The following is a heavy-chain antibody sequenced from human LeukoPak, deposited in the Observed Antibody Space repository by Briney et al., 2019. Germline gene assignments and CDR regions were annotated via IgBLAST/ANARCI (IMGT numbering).Heavy chain of an antibody. CDR2: IYRDGSDK. Sequence: GGSLRLSSAASGFSFSSYWMYWVRQAPGKGLEWVANIYRDGSDKYYADSVKGRITISRDNAKNSLYLQMNSLRAEDTAVYYCARGVVVGGITGYLDYWGQGTLVTVSS. V-gene: IGHV3-7*03. CDR1: GFSFSSYW. D-gene: IGHD1-26*01. CDR3: ARGVVVGGITGYLDY. J-gene: IGHJ4*02.